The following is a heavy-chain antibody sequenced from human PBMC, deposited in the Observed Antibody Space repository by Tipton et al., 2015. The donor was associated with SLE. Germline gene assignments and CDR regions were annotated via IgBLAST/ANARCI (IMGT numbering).Heavy chain of an antibody. Sequence: TLSLTCAVYGGSFSGYYWSWIRQPPGKGLEWIGEINHSGSTNYNPSLKSRVTISVDTSKNQFSLKLSYVTAADTAVYYCSRGAADAFDIWGQGTMVTASS. V-gene: IGHV4-34*01. J-gene: IGHJ3*02. CDR1: GGSFSGYY. CDR3: SRGAADAFDI. CDR2: INHSGST.